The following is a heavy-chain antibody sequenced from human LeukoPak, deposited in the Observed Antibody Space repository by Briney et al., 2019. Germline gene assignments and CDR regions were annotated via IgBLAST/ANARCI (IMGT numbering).Heavy chain of an antibody. D-gene: IGHD6-19*01. CDR3: ARGFLAVAGPPVS. V-gene: IGHV3-74*01. J-gene: IGHJ4*02. Sequence: TGGSLRLSCAASGFTFSSYTMNWVRQAPGKGLVWVSRINSDGSSTSYADSVKGRFTISRDNAKNTLYLQMNSLRAEDTAVYYCARGFLAVAGPPVSWGQGTLVTVSS. CDR2: INSDGSST. CDR1: GFTFSSYT.